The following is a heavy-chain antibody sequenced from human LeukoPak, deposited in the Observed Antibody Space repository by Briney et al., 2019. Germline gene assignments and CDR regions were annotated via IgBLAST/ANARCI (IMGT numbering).Heavy chain of an antibody. V-gene: IGHV4-4*02. CDR3: ARGHYDSSGTTFDY. CDR2: IYYSGST. J-gene: IGHJ4*02. Sequence: SETLSLTCTVSGGSISSSNWWSWVRQPPGKGLEWIGYIYYSGSTNYNPSLKSRVTISVDTSKNQFSLKLSSVTAADTAVYYCARGHYDSSGTTFDYWGQGTLVTVSS. CDR1: GGSISSSNW. D-gene: IGHD3-22*01.